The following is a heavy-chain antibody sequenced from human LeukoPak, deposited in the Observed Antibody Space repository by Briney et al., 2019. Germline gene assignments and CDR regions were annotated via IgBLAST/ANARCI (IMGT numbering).Heavy chain of an antibody. V-gene: IGHV1-3*03. CDR3: ARGAKFRSDGSGTYYTSLPFDP. CDR1: GYTFTSYT. J-gene: IGHJ5*02. Sequence: GASLKDSCKAAGYTFTSYTMHWVRETPGQRREWVGWINTGNGNTKYSQEFQGRVTITRDTSASTAYMELSSLRSEDMGVYYCARGAKFRSDGSGTYYTSLPFDPWGQGTLVTVSS. D-gene: IGHD3-10*01. CDR2: INTGNGNT.